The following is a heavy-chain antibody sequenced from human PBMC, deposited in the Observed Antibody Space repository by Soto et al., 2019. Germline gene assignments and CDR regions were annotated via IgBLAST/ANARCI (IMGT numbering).Heavy chain of an antibody. V-gene: IGHV4-30-2*01. CDR1: GGSIGSGGYS. Sequence: PSETLSLTCAVSGGSIGSGGYSWSWIRQPPGKGLEWIGYIYHSGSTYYRPSLKSRVTISVDRYKNQFSLKLSYVTAADTAVYYSARAGDPSWAFDIWGQGTMVTVSS. CDR2: IYHSGST. CDR3: ARAGDPSWAFDI. J-gene: IGHJ3*02. D-gene: IGHD3-16*01.